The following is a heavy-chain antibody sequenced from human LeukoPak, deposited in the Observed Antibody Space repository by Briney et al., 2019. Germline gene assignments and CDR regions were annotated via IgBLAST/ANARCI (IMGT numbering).Heavy chain of an antibody. J-gene: IGHJ5*02. Sequence: GGSLRLSCATSGFTFSNYSMSWVRQAPGKGLEWVSVIGGGGDTSTYYADSVKGRFTISRDNSKNTLYLHMNSLRAEDTAVYYCATRGIAAAWGQGTLVTVSS. V-gene: IGHV3-23*01. D-gene: IGHD6-13*01. CDR3: ATRGIAAA. CDR2: IGGGGDTST. CDR1: GFTFSNYS.